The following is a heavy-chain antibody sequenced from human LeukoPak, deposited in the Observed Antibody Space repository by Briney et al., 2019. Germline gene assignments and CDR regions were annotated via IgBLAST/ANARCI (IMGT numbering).Heavy chain of an antibody. CDR2: ISYDGSNK. CDR3: ARPLYYYYYMDV. CDR1: GFTVSSNY. J-gene: IGHJ6*03. V-gene: IGHV3-30-3*01. Sequence: GGSLRLSCAASGFTVSSNYMSWVRQAPGKGLEWVAVISYDGSNKYYADSVKGRFTISRDNSKNTLYLQMNSLRAEDTAVYYCARPLYYYYYMDVWGKGTTVTVSS.